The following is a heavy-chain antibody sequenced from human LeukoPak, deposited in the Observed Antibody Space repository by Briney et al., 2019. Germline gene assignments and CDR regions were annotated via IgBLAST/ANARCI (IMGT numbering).Heavy chain of an antibody. CDR3: ARDPPLVSGPVHYYYYMDV. CDR2: ISSSSSYI. J-gene: IGHJ6*03. V-gene: IGHV3-21*01. CDR1: GFTFSSYS. D-gene: IGHD5/OR15-5a*01. Sequence: PGGSLRLSCAASGFTFSSYSMNWGRQAPGKGLEWVSSISSSSSYIYYADSVKGRFTISRHNAKNSLYLQMNSLRVEDTAVYYCARDPPLVSGPVHYYYYMDVWGKGTTVTVSS.